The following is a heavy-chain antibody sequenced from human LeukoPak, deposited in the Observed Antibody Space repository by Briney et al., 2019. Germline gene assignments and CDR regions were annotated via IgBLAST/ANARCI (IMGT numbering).Heavy chain of an antibody. CDR2: IYSGGST. CDR1: GFTVSSNY. Sequence: GGSLRLSCAASGFTVSSNYMSWVRQAPGKGLEWVSVIYSGGSTYYADSVKGRFTISRDNSKNTLYLQMNSLRAEDTAVYYCASSGYSGSRYYYYGMDVWGQGTTVTVSS. J-gene: IGHJ6*02. D-gene: IGHD5-12*01. V-gene: IGHV3-66*01. CDR3: ASSGYSGSRYYYYGMDV.